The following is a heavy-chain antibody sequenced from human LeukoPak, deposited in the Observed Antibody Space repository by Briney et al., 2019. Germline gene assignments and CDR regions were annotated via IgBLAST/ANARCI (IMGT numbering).Heavy chain of an antibody. Sequence: GGSETLFCAASGFTFSSYWMHWVRQAPGKGLVWVSRINSDGSSTSYADSVKGRFTFSRDNSKSTLYLQMNSLRAEDTAVYYCAKHMGPGSGWDWGQETVVPVFS. CDR1: GFTFSSYW. D-gene: IGHD6-19*01. CDR3: AKHMGPGSGWD. V-gene: IGHV3-74*01. J-gene: IGHJ4*02. CDR2: INSDGSST.